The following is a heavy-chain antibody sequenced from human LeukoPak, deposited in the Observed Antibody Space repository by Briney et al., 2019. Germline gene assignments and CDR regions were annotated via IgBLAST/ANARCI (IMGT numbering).Heavy chain of an antibody. V-gene: IGHV3-74*01. CDR3: AREAGGFDI. J-gene: IGHJ3*02. D-gene: IGHD4-23*01. CDR2: INSDGSST. CDR1: GFIFSNYW. Sequence: PGGSLRLSCAASGFIFSNYWMHWVRQAPGKGLVWVSRINSDGSSTIYADSVKGRFTISRDNAKNTLYLQMNSLRAEDTAVYYCAREAGGFDIWGQGTMVIVSS.